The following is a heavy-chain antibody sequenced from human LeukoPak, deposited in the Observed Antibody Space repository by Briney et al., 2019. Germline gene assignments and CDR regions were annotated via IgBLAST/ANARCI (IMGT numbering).Heavy chain of an antibody. J-gene: IGHJ5*02. Sequence: GGSLRLSCAASGFSFRTYGMSWVRQAPGKRLEWVSGISGSGDNTHNADFVKGRFTISRDNSKNTLYLQMNSLRAEDTAVYYCAKDGLYYYDSSWFDPWGQGTLVTVSS. CDR1: GFSFRTYG. V-gene: IGHV3-23*01. CDR2: ISGSGDNT. D-gene: IGHD3-22*01. CDR3: AKDGLYYYDSSWFDP.